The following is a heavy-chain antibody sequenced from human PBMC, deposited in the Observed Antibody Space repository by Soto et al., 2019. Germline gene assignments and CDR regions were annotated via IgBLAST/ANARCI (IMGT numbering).Heavy chain of an antibody. CDR2: IYYSGST. D-gene: IGHD5-18*01. J-gene: IGHJ4*02. CDR1: GGSISSGDYY. Sequence: SETLSLTCTVSGGSISSGDYYWSWIRQPPGKGLEWIGYIYYSGSTYYNPSLKSRVTISVDTSKNQFSLKVSSVTAADTAVYYCARVRYSYGYAYWGQGTLVTVSS. V-gene: IGHV4-30-4*01. CDR3: ARVRYSYGYAY.